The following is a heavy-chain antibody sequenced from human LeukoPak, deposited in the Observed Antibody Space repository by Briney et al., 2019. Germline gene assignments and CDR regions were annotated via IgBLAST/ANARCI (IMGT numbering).Heavy chain of an antibody. V-gene: IGHV3-7*05. J-gene: IGHJ4*02. CDR1: GFIFSNAW. CDR3: ARDKSVGATPFDY. D-gene: IGHD1-26*01. Sequence: GGSLRLSCAASGFIFSNAWMGWVRQAPGKGLERVANIKQDGSEKYYVDSVKGRFTISRDNAKKSLYLQMNSLRAEDTAVYYCARDKSVGATPFDYWGQGTLVTVSS. CDR2: IKQDGSEK.